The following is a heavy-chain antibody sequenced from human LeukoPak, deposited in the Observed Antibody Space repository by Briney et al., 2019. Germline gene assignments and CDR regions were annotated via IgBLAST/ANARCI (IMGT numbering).Heavy chain of an antibody. J-gene: IGHJ5*02. CDR3: AKDYPPSLVLFA. V-gene: IGHV3-23*01. CDR2: IRCSGDST. Sequence: PAESLRLSCAASGFTISTSAMTWIRQAPGKGLEWISAIRCSGDSTYCTSSVKGRFIFFGTFSKHSVLQQMNGMTAEDTAVYYCAKDYPPSLVLFAWGQGTLVSVSS. CDR1: GFTISTSA. D-gene: IGHD6-6*01.